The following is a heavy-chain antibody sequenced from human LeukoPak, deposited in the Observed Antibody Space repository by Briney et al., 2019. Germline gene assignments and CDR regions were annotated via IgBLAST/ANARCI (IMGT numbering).Heavy chain of an antibody. CDR3: ARGTMYSSSWSPFDY. J-gene: IGHJ4*02. D-gene: IGHD6-13*01. V-gene: IGHV4-34*01. CDR2: INHSGST. CDR1: GGSISSYY. Sequence: PSETLSLTCTVSGGSISSYYWSWIRQPPGKGLEWIGEINHSGSTNYNPSLKSRVTISVDTSKNQFSLKLSSVTAADTAVYYCARGTMYSSSWSPFDYWGQGTLVTVSS.